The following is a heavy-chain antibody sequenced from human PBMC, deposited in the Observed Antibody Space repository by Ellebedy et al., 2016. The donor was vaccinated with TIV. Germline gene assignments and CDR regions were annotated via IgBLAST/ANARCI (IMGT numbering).Heavy chain of an antibody. CDR3: ARLTIVVVMFARNDRYFDY. CDR2: LYYSGST. J-gene: IGHJ4*02. D-gene: IGHD3-22*01. V-gene: IGHV4-39*01. CDR1: GGSISSSSYY. Sequence: SEPLSLTXTVSGGSISSSSYYWCWIRQPPGKGLEWIWSLYYSGSTYDNPSLKSRVTISVDTSKNQFSLKLRSVTAADTAVYFCARLTIVVVMFARNDRYFDYWGQGTLVTVSS.